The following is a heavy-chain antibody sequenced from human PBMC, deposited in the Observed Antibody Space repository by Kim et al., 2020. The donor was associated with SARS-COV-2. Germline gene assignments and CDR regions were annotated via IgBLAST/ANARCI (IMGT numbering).Heavy chain of an antibody. V-gene: IGHV3-11*05. CDR3: AREEMIAPNYCYGMDV. D-gene: IGHD3-22*01. J-gene: IGHJ6*02. Sequence: SGTGKFTISRDNAKTSLYLQMNSLRAEDTAVYYCAREEMIAPNYCYGMDVWGRGTTVTVS.